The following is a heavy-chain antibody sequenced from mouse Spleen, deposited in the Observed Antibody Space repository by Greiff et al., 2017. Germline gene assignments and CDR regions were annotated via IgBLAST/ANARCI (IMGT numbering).Heavy chain of an antibody. CDR3: ARRGYDDAMDY. J-gene: IGHJ4*01. Sequence: VQLQQSGAELARPGASVKLSCKASGYTFTSYGISWVKQRTGQGLEWIGEIYPRSGNTYYNEKFKGKATLTADKSSSTAYMELRSLTSEDSAVYFCARRGYDDAMDYWGQGTSVTVSS. D-gene: IGHD2-14*01. CDR1: GYTFTSYG. V-gene: IGHV1-81*01. CDR2: IYPRSGNT.